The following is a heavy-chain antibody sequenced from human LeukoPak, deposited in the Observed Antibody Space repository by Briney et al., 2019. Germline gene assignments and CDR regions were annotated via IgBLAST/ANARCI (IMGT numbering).Heavy chain of an antibody. J-gene: IGHJ4*02. V-gene: IGHV1-3*04. D-gene: IGHD6-19*01. CDR3: ASMVWGSGWYY. CDR2: IVIGSGDA. CDR1: GYTFTHYA. Sequence: ASVKLSCKASGYTFTHYALHWVRQAPGQGPEWMGWIVIGSGDAKYSLKFQGRVTFTRDTSASTAYMELSSLRSEDTAVYYCASMVWGSGWYYWGQGTLVTVSS.